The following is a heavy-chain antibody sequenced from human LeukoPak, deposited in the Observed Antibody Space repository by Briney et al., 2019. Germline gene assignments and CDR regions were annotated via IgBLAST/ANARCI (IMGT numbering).Heavy chain of an antibody. D-gene: IGHD6-6*01. Sequence: ASVKVSCKASGYTFTGYYMHWVRQAPGQGLEWMGWINPNSGGTNYAQKFQGRVTMTRDTSISTAYMELSRLRSDDTAVYYCSTHLGAARPAPDFDYWGQGTLVTVSS. V-gene: IGHV1-2*02. CDR3: STHLGAARPAPDFDY. CDR1: GYTFTGYY. CDR2: INPNSGGT. J-gene: IGHJ4*02.